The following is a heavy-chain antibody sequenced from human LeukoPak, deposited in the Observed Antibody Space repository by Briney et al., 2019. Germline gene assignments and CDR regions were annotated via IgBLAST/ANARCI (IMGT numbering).Heavy chain of an antibody. D-gene: IGHD1-26*01. Sequence: SETLSLTCTVSGDSIRSYYWSWIRQPPGKGLEWIGYIYYSGSTNYNPSLKSRVTISIDTSKNQFSLNLSSVTAADTAIYYCARATVGGLAYWGQGTLVTVSS. CDR2: IYYSGST. CDR3: ARATVGGLAY. J-gene: IGHJ4*02. CDR1: GDSIRSYY. V-gene: IGHV4-59*01.